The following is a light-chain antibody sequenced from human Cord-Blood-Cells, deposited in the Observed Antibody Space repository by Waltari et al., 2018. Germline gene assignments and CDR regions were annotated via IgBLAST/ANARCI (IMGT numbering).Light chain of an antibody. J-gene: IGKJ2*01. V-gene: IGKV2-29*02. Sequence: EIVMTQTPLSLSVTPGQPASISCKSSQSLLHSDGKTSLYCYLQKPGQSPQLLIYEVPSRFSGVPDRFSGSGSGTDFTLKISRVEAEDVGVYYCMQGIHLPYTFGQGTKLEIK. CDR3: MQGIHLPYT. CDR2: EVP. CDR1: QSLLHSDGKTS.